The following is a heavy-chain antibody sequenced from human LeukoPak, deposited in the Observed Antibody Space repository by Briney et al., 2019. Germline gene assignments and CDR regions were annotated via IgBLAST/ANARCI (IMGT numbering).Heavy chain of an antibody. CDR3: ARGGRDYGDPRFDP. CDR2: INPSGGRT. D-gene: IGHD4-17*01. CDR1: GYTFNSYY. V-gene: IGHV1-46*02. J-gene: IGHJ5*02. Sequence: GASVKVSCKASGYTFNSYYMHWVRQAPGQGLEWMGTINPSGGRTNYAQKFQGRVTMTRDTSTRTIYIELYSLRSDDTAVYYCARGGRDYGDPRFDPWGQGTLVTLSS.